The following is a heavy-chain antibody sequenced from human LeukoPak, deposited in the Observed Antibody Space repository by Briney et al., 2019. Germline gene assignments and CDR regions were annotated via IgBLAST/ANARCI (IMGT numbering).Heavy chain of an antibody. CDR2: IRYDGSNK. D-gene: IGHD6-13*01. J-gene: IGHJ6*02. Sequence: PGGSLRLSCAASGFTFSSYGMHWVRQAPGKGLEWVAFIRYDGSNKYYADSVKGRFTISRENAKNSLYLQMNSLRAGDTAVYYCARGAAAGGYYYYGMDVWGQGTTVTVSS. CDR3: ARGAAAGGYYYYGMDV. CDR1: GFTFSSYG. V-gene: IGHV3-30*02.